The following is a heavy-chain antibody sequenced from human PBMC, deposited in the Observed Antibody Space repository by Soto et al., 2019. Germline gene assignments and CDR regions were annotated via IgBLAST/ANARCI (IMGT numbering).Heavy chain of an antibody. D-gene: IGHD3-22*01. J-gene: IGHJ3*01. CDR2: INGDGSST. CDR1: GITFSSYW. Sequence: GGSLRLSCAASGITFSSYWMHWVRQAPGKGLLLVSRINGDGSSTGYADSVTGRFTISRDNAKNTLYLQMNSLRAEDTAVYYCAREFDDGSNYHQTDAFDGWGQGTMVTVSS. V-gene: IGHV3-74*01. CDR3: AREFDDGSNYHQTDAFDG.